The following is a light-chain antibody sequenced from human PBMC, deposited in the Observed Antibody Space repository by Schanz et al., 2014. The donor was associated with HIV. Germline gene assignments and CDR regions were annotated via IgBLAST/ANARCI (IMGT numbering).Light chain of an antibody. Sequence: EIVLTQSPGTLSLSPGERATLSCRASHSVSSSYLAWYQQKVGQAPRLLIYGASSRATGISDRFSGSGSGTDFTLTISRLEPEDFAVYYCQQYGNSPFTFGPGTKVDIK. J-gene: IGKJ3*01. CDR3: QQYGNSPFT. CDR2: GAS. V-gene: IGKV3-20*01. CDR1: HSVSSSY.